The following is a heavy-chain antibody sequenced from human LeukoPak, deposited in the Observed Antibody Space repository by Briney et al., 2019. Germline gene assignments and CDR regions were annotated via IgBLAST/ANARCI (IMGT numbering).Heavy chain of an antibody. CDR3: ARDPDSYHSGAYYSFFDY. V-gene: IGHV3-74*01. D-gene: IGHD3-22*01. CDR1: GFTLSTYW. J-gene: IGHJ4*02. Sequence: GGSLRLSCAASGFTLSTYWMHWLPQAPGEGLVWVSRINSAGSSSAYADSVKGRFTISRDNAKNTLSLQMNSLRAEDTAVYYCARDPDSYHSGAYYSFFDYWGQGILVTVSS. CDR2: INSAGSSS.